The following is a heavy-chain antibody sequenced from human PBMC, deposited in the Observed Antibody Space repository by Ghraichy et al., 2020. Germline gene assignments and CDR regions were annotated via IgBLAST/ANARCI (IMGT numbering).Heavy chain of an antibody. J-gene: IGHJ3*02. CDR3: AKERGDYVWGRHHDALDS. CDR2: ISGSGGST. V-gene: IGHV3-23*01. Sequence: GGSLRLSCAASGFTFSSYAMNWVRQAPGKGLEWVSAISGSGGSTYYADSVKGRFTISRDNSKNTLYLQMNSLRAEDTAVYYCAKERGDYVWGRHHDALDSWGQGTLLTVSS. D-gene: IGHD3-16*02. CDR1: GFTFSSYA.